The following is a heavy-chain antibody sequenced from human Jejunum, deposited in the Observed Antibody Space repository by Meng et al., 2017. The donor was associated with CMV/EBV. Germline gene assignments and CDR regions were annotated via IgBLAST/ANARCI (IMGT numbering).Heavy chain of an antibody. V-gene: IGHV3-48*01. Sequence: IFSTYSMNWVRQASGKGLEWIADISSNSNTLLYADSVKGRFTISRDNANNALYLQMSSLRAEETSVYYCARDNHPGNYYYYYGVDFWGQGTTVTVSS. D-gene: IGHD1-14*01. CDR2: ISSNSNTL. CDR1: IFSTYS. CDR3: ARDNHPGNYYYYYGVDF. J-gene: IGHJ6*02.